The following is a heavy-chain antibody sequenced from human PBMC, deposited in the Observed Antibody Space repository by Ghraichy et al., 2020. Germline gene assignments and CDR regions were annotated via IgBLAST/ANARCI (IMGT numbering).Heavy chain of an antibody. D-gene: IGHD6-6*01. J-gene: IGHJ4*02. CDR3: AKVGSSVPKAPSDY. V-gene: IGHV3-23*01. Sequence: GGSLRLSCAASGFTFSSYAMSWVRQAPGKGLEWVSAISGSGGSTYYADSVKGRFTISRDNSKNTLYLQMNSLRAEDTAVYYCAKVGSSVPKAPSDYWGQGTLVTVSS. CDR2: ISGSGGST. CDR1: GFTFSSYA.